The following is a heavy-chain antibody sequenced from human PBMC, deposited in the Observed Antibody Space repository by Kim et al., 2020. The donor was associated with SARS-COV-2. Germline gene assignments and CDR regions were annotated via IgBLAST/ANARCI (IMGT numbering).Heavy chain of an antibody. J-gene: IGHJ4*02. D-gene: IGHD4-17*01. CDR1: GGTFSSYA. CDR3: ARLPSYGDYTHEFDY. V-gene: IGHV1-69*04. Sequence: SVKVSCKASGGTFSSYAISWVRQAPGQGLEWMGRIIPILGIANYAQKFQGRVTITADKSTSTAYMELSSLRSEDTAVYYCARLPSYGDYTHEFDYWGQGTLVTVSS. CDR2: IIPILGIA.